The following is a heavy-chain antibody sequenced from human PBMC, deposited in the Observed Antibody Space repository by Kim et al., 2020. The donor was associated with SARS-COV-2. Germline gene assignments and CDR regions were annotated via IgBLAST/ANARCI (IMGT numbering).Heavy chain of an antibody. CDR3: AKDSWDQMGYFNY. J-gene: IGHJ4*01. D-gene: IGHD1-26*01. CDR1: GFTFGDSA. Sequence: GGSLRLSCAASGFTFGDSAMHWVRQAPGKGLEWVSGISWTGGIIGYADSVKGRFTISRDNAKNSLYLQMNSLRADDTAFYFCAKDSWDQMGYFNYWGHG. CDR2: ISWTGGII. V-gene: IGHV3-9*01.